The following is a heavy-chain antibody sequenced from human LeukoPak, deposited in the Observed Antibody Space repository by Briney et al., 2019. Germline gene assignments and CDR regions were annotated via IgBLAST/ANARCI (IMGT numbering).Heavy chain of an antibody. CDR3: AREVSRRGYSYGRNWFDP. CDR1: GYTLTELS. Sequence: GASVTVSCKVSGYTLTELSMHWVRQAPGKGIEWMGGFAPEDGETIYAQKFQGRVTMTTDTSTSTAYMELRSLRSDDTAVYYCAREVSRRGYSYGRNWFDPWGQGTLVTVSS. CDR2: FAPEDGET. J-gene: IGHJ5*02. V-gene: IGHV1-24*01. D-gene: IGHD5-18*01.